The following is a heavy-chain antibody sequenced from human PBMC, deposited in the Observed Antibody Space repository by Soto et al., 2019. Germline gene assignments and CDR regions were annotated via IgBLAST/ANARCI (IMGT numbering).Heavy chain of an antibody. CDR1: GFTFSSYA. D-gene: IGHD3-10*01. CDR3: ARGDSITMVRGVSMDV. J-gene: IGHJ6*02. V-gene: IGHV3-30-3*01. CDR2: ISYDGSNK. Sequence: GGSLRLSCAASGFTFSSYAMHWVRQAPGKGLEWVAVISYDGSNKYYADSVKGRFTISRDNSKNTLYLQMNSLRAEDTAVYYCARGDSITMVRGVSMDVWGQGTTVTVSS.